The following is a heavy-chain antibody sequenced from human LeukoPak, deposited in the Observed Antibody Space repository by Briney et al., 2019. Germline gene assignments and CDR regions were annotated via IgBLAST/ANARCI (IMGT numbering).Heavy chain of an antibody. D-gene: IGHD6-6*01. V-gene: IGHV1-18*01. J-gene: IGHJ5*02. CDR2: ISAYNGNT. CDR3: ARDGIAAPNNWFDP. CDR1: GYTFTSYG. Sequence: GASVKVSCKASGYTFTSYGISWVRQAPRQGLEWMGWISAYNGNTNYAQKLQGRVTMTTDTSTSTAYMELRSLRSDDTAVYYCARDGIAAPNNWFDPWGQGTLVTVSS.